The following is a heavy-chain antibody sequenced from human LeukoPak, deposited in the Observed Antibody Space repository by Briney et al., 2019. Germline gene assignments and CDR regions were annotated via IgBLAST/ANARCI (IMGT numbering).Heavy chain of an antibody. D-gene: IGHD3-3*01. V-gene: IGHV3-7*01. J-gene: IGHJ4*02. CDR2: IKQDGSEK. CDR3: ARERGGITIFGVVPLSTTAVYFDY. CDR1: GCTFSSYW. Sequence: QPGGSLRLSCAASGCTFSSYWMSWVRQAPGTGLEWVANIKQDGSEKYYVDSVKGRRTISRDNAKNSLYLQMNSLRGEDTAVYYCARERGGITIFGVVPLSTTAVYFDYWGQGTLVTVSS.